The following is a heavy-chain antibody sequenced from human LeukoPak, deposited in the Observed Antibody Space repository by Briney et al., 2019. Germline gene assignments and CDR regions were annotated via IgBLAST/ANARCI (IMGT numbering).Heavy chain of an antibody. CDR2: INHSGST. Sequence: PSETLSLTCAVYGGSFSGYYWSWIRQPPGKGLEWIGEINHSGSTNYNPSLKSRVTISVDTSKNQFSLKLSSVTAADTAVYYCARKSWDGYNHGGAYYYYYYYMDVWGKGTTVTVSS. D-gene: IGHD5-24*01. J-gene: IGHJ6*03. CDR1: GGSFSGYY. CDR3: ARKSWDGYNHGGAYYYYYYYMDV. V-gene: IGHV4-34*01.